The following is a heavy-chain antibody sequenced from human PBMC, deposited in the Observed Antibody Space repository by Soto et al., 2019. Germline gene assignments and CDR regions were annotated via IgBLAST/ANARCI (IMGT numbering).Heavy chain of an antibody. CDR1: GFTFSSYW. V-gene: IGHV3-74*01. D-gene: IGHD3-22*01. Sequence: GGSLRLSCAASGFTFSSYWMHWVRQAPGKGLVWVSRINSDGSSTSYADSVKGRFTISRDNAKNTLYLQMNSLRAEDTAVYYCAREKYFYDSSGYYTDAFDIWGQGTMVPVPS. CDR2: INSDGSST. CDR3: AREKYFYDSSGYYTDAFDI. J-gene: IGHJ3*02.